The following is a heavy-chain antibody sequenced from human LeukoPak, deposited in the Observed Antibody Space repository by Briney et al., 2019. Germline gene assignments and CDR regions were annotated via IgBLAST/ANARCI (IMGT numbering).Heavy chain of an antibody. D-gene: IGHD3-22*01. J-gene: IGHJ4*02. V-gene: IGHV3-7*01. CDR1: GFTFDDYG. Sequence: GGSLGLSCAASGFTFDDYGMSWVRQAPGKGLEWVANIKQDGSEKYYVDSVKGRFTISRDNAKNSLYLQMNSLRAEDTAVYYCAREDHPYYYDSSGYEHWGQGTLVTVSS. CDR3: AREDHPYYYDSSGYEH. CDR2: IKQDGSEK.